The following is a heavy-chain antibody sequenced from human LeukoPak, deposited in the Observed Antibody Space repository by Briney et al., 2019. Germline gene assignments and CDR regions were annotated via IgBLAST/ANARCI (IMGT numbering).Heavy chain of an antibody. J-gene: IGHJ4*02. CDR1: GFTFSDYY. CDR3: ARREARIFDY. D-gene: IGHD1-26*01. Sequence: GGSLRLSCAVSGFTFSDYYMSWVRLAPGKGLEWVSYISSTSAYTNYADSVKGRFTISRDNAKNSLYLQMNSLRAEDTAVYYCARREARIFDYWGQGTLVTVSS. CDR2: ISSTSAYT. V-gene: IGHV3-11*03.